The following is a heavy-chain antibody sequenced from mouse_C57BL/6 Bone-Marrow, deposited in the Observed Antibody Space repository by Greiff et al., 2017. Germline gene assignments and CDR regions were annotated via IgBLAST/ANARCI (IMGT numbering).Heavy chain of an antibody. CDR1: GFTFSDYY. CDR3: ARRTAQATPLAMDY. Sequence: DVKLVESGGGLVQPGGSLKLSCAASGFTFSDYYMYWVRQTPEKRLEWVAYISNGGGSTYYPDTVKGRFTISRDNAKNTLYLQMSLLKSEDTAMYYCARRTAQATPLAMDYWGQGTSVTVSS. CDR2: ISNGGGST. V-gene: IGHV5-12*01. D-gene: IGHD3-2*02. J-gene: IGHJ4*01.